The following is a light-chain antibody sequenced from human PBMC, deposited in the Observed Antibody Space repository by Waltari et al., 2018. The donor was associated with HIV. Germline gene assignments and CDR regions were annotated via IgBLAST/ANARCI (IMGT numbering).Light chain of an antibody. J-gene: IGKJ4*01. Sequence: DIQITQPPSSLAAFIGDTVTITCRASQAINNYLAWYQHRPGEAPHLLIYAASTLQSGVPSRFSGSGSGTDFTLTITNLQPQDVGTYYCQKFNSAPLTFGGGTKVEIK. CDR1: QAINNY. V-gene: IGKV1-27*01. CDR2: AAS. CDR3: QKFNSAPLT.